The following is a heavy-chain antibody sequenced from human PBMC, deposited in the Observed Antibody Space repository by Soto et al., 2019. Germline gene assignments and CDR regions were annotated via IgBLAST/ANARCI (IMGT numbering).Heavy chain of an antibody. J-gene: IGHJ4*02. V-gene: IGHV4-59*01. D-gene: IGHD3-3*01. CDR1: GGSISSYY. CDR2: THYSGST. Sequence: LSLTCTVSGGSISSYYWSWIRQPPGKGLEWIGYTHYSGSTNQNPSLKSRVTISLDTSKNQFSLKLTSVTAADTAVYYCAKEDGYWSGYNVWGQGTLVTVSS. CDR3: AKEDGYWSGYNV.